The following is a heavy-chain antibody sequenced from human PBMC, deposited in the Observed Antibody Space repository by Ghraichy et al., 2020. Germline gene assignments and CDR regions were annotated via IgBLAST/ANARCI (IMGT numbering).Heavy chain of an antibody. CDR2: ISSSSSTI. V-gene: IGHV3-48*02. Sequence: GESLNISCAASGFTFSSYSMNWVRQAPGKGLEWVSYISSSSSTIYYADSVKGRFTISRDNAKNSLYLQMNSLRDEDTAVYYCARIVEMATVRLAFDIWGQGTMVTVSS. J-gene: IGHJ3*02. D-gene: IGHD5-24*01. CDR3: ARIVEMATVRLAFDI. CDR1: GFTFSSYS.